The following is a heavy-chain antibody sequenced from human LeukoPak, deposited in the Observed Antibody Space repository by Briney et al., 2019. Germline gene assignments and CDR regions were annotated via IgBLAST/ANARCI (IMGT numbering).Heavy chain of an antibody. CDR3: AKRFSSGWRYAFDI. J-gene: IGHJ3*02. CDR2: ISDSGGST. V-gene: IGHV3-23*01. D-gene: IGHD6-19*01. Sequence: PGGSLRLSCAASGFTFSSYAMSWVRQDPGKGVEWISAISDSGGSTYYADSVRGRFTISRDNSKNTLFLQMNSLRAEDTAIYYCAKRFSSGWRYAFDIWGQGTMVTVSS. CDR1: GFTFSSYA.